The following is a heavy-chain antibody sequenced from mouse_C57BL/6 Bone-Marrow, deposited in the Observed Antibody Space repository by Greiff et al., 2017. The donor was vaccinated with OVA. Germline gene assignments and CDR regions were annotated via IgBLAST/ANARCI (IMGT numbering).Heavy chain of an antibody. Sequence: EVKLMESGGGLVQPGGSLKLSCAASGFTFSDYGMAWVRQAPRKGPVWVAFISNLAYSIYFADTVTGRFTISRENAKNTLYLEMSGLRSGNTGMYYCARRDYSNRYFDNWGEGTTLTVSS. D-gene: IGHD2-5*01. CDR3: ARRDYSNRYFDN. CDR2: ISNLAYSI. CDR1: GFTFSDYG. J-gene: IGHJ2*01. V-gene: IGHV5-15*01.